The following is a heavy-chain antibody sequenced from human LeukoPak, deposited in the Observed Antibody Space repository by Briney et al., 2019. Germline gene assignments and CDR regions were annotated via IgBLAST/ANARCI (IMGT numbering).Heavy chain of an antibody. CDR3: VRGPHIAATSY. CDR2: RKQDGSEK. D-gene: IGHD6-25*01. V-gene: IGHV3-7*03. J-gene: IGHJ4*02. Sequence: GGSLRLSCVASGFSFNNYRITWVRQAPGKGLEWVANRKQDGSEKQYVDSVKGRFAISRDNAKKSLYFQINTLRAEDTAVYYCVRGPHIAATSYWGQGTLVTVSS. CDR1: GFSFNNYR.